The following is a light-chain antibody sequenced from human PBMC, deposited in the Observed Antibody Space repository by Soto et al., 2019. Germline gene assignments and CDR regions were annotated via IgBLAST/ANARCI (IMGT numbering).Light chain of an antibody. CDR1: QSVSNNY. CDR3: QQYGSSPIT. V-gene: IGKV3-20*01. CDR2: GTS. Sequence: EIVLTQSPGTLSLSPGERATLSCRASQSVSNNYLAWYQQKPGQAPRLLIYGTSSRATGIPDRISGSGSGTDFTLTIRRLEPEDFAVYYCQQYGSSPITFGQGIRLEIK. J-gene: IGKJ5*01.